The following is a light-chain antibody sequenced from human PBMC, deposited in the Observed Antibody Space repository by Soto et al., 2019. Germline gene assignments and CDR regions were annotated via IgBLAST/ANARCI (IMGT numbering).Light chain of an antibody. CDR2: GAS. CDR1: QSVSAN. Sequence: EIVMTQSPATLSVSPGERATLSCRASQSVSANLAWYQQKPGRAPRLLIYGASTRATGVPGRFSGSASGTEFTLTISSLQSEDFAVYFCQQYDNWPRTFGQGAEVEVK. CDR3: QQYDNWPRT. J-gene: IGKJ1*01. V-gene: IGKV3-15*01.